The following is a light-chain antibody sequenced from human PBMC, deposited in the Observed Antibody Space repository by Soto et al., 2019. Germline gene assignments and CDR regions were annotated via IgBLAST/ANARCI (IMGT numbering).Light chain of an antibody. Sequence: QSVLTQPPSVSGAPGQRVIISCTGSSSNIGTGRDVHWYRQFPGEAPKFLISDSNHRPSGVPDRFSVSESGASASLAITGLRPEDEGDYFCQSYGTSLSGVYVFGAGTKLTVL. CDR3: QSYGTSLSGVYV. CDR2: DSN. J-gene: IGLJ1*01. V-gene: IGLV1-40*01. CDR1: SSNIGTGRD.